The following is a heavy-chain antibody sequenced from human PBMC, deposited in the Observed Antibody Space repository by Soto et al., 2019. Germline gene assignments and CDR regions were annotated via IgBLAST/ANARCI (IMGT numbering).Heavy chain of an antibody. J-gene: IGHJ5*02. Sequence: QVPLVQSGAEVKKPGASVKVSCKASGYTFTSYAMHWVRQAPGQRLEWMGWINAGNGNTKYSQKFQGRVTVTRDTSASTAYMELSSLRSEDTAVYYCARAYSSSSSNWFDPWGQGTLVTVSS. CDR3: ARAYSSSSSNWFDP. D-gene: IGHD6-6*01. CDR2: INAGNGNT. CDR1: GYTFTSYA. V-gene: IGHV1-3*01.